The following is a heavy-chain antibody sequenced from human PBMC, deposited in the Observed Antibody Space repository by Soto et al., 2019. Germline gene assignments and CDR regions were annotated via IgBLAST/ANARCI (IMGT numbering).Heavy chain of an antibody. CDR3: ARDQANTEPGVVLVVDDNPWFDP. D-gene: IGHD2-8*02. CDR2: IIPILGIA. J-gene: IGHJ5*02. V-gene: IGHV1-69*08. CDR1: GGTFSSYT. Sequence: QVQLVQSGAEVKKPGSSVKVSCKASGGTFSSYTISWVRQAPGQGLEWMGRIIPILGIANYAQKFQGRVTITADKSTSTAYMELSSLRPEHTAVYYCARDQANTEPGVVLVVDDNPWFDPWGQGTLVTVSS.